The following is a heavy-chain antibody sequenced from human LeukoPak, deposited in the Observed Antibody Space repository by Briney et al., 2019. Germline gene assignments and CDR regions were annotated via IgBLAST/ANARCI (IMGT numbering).Heavy chain of an antibody. D-gene: IGHD1-1*01. CDR2: IYYSGST. J-gene: IGHJ4*02. CDR3: ASMGYADY. Sequence: PSETLSLTCTVSGGSISSSYWSWIRQPPGKGLEWIGYIYYSGSTNYNPSLKSRVTISVDTSKNQLSLKLSSVTAADTAVYYCASMGYADYWGQGTLVTVSS. CDR1: GGSISSSY. V-gene: IGHV4-59*01.